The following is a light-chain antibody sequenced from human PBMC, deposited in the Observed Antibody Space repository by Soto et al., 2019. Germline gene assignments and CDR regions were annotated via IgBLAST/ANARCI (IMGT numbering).Light chain of an antibody. CDR2: EVS. CDR1: SNDVGGYER. Sequence: QSALTQPASVSGSPGQSITISCAGTSNDVGGYERVSWYQQHPGKAPKLMIYEVSHRPSGVSDRFSGSKSVDTASLTISGLQAEDEADYYCNSYTTNSTLVFGGGTKLTVL. CDR3: NSYTTNSTLV. J-gene: IGLJ3*02. V-gene: IGLV2-14*01.